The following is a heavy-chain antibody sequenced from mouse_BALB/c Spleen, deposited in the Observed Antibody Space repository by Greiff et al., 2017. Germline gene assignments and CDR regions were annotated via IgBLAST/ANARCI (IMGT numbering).Heavy chain of an antibody. CDR1: GFTFCSFG. Sequence: EVKLVESGGGLVQPGGSRKLSCAASGFTFCSFGMHWVRQAPEKGLEWVAYISSGSSTIYYADTVKGRFTISRDNPKNTLFLQMTSLRSEDTAMYYCARFRGHYYAMDYWGQGTSVTVSS. CDR2: ISSGSSTI. D-gene: IGHD3-3*01. CDR3: ARFRGHYYAMDY. V-gene: IGHV5-17*02. J-gene: IGHJ4*01.